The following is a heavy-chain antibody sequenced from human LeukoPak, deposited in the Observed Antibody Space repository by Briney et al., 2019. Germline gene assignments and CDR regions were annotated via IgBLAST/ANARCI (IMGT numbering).Heavy chain of an antibody. CDR1: GFTFSSYG. D-gene: IGHD3-9*01. CDR2: ISGSGGST. CDR3: AKAALRYFHWLTNSYFAY. J-gene: IGHJ4*02. Sequence: GGSLRLSCAASGFTFSSYGMSWVRQGPGKGLEWVSAISGSGGSTYYADSVKGGFTISRDNSKNTLYLQMNSLRAEDTAVYYCAKAALRYFHWLTNSYFAYWGQGTLVTVSS. V-gene: IGHV3-23*01.